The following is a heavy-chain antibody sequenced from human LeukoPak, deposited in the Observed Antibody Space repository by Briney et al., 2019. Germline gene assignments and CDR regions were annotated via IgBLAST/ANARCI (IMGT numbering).Heavy chain of an antibody. V-gene: IGHV1-2*02. J-gene: IGHJ4*02. Sequence: GASVKVSCKASGYTFTSYDINWVRQATGQGLEWMGWMNPNSGGTNYAQKFQGRVTMTRDTSISTAYMELSRLRSDDTAVYYCARSEQLGLDGGFDYWGQGTLVTVSS. D-gene: IGHD6-13*01. CDR2: MNPNSGGT. CDR1: GYTFTSYD. CDR3: ARSEQLGLDGGFDY.